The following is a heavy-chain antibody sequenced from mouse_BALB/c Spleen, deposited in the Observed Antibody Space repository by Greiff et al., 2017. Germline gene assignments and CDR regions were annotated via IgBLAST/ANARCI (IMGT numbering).Heavy chain of an antibody. Sequence: EVKLVESGPSLVKPSQTLSLTCSVTGDSFTSCYWHWIRKSPGNKLEYMGYISYSGSTYYNPSLKSRISITRDTSKNQYYLQLNSVTTEDTATYYCARSGDYGRFAYWGQGTLVTVSA. J-gene: IGHJ3*01. CDR2: ISYSGST. CDR3: ARSGDYGRFAY. D-gene: IGHD1-1*01. CDR1: GDSFTSCY. V-gene: IGHV3-8*02.